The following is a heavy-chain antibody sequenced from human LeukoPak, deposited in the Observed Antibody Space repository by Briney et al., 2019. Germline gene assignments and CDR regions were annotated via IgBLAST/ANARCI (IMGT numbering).Heavy chain of an antibody. CDR2: IYPDESNT. CDR1: GYSFTNYW. CDR3: ARIWLRAFDI. Sequence: GESPKISCKGSGYSFTNYWIAWVRQMPGKGLEWMGIIYPDESNTRYSPSVQGQVPISAEKSISTAYLQWRSLKASDSAMYCCARIWLRAFDIWGQGTMVTASA. V-gene: IGHV5-51*01. J-gene: IGHJ3*02. D-gene: IGHD3-16*01.